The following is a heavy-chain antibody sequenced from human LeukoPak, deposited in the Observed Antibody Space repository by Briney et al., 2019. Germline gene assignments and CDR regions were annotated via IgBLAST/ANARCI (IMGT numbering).Heavy chain of an antibody. CDR1: GFTFSSFG. CDR2: IRYDGSTK. J-gene: IGHJ4*02. D-gene: IGHD3-22*01. CDR3: AKKRRIATDSSDSFDS. V-gene: IGHV3-30*02. Sequence: GGSLRLSCAASGFTFSSFGMHWVRQRPGKGLEWVAFIRYDGSTKYYADSVKGRFTISRDNAKNTVYLQMSSLRPEDTALYHCAKKRRIATDSSDSFDSWGQGTLVTVS.